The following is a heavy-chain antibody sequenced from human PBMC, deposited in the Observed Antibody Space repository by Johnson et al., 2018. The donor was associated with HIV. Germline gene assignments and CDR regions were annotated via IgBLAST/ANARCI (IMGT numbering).Heavy chain of an antibody. D-gene: IGHD1-26*01. CDR1: GFSLSSYT. V-gene: IGHV3-30*07. J-gene: IGHJ3*02. Sequence: QVQLVESGGGVVQPGRSLRLFCAVSGFSLSSYTMHWVRQAQGKGLEWVAVISYDGSNKYYADSVKSRFTSSRDNSKYTLYLQMNNLRGEDTALYYCAKGVRWELRDAFDIWGQGTMVTVSS. CDR2: ISYDGSNK. CDR3: AKGVRWELRDAFDI.